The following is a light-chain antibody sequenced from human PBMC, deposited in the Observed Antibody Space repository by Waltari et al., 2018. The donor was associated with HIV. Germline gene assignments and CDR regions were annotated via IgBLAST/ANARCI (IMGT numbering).Light chain of an antibody. CDR3: CSYAGSSAVV. V-gene: IGLV2-23*02. CDR2: EVS. CDR1: SSDVGNYNL. Sequence: QSALTQPASVSGSPGQSITISCTGTSSDVGNYNLVSWYQQHPGKVPKVMIYEVSKRPSGVSNRFSGSKSGNMASLTISGLQAEDEADYYCCSYAGSSAVVFGGGTKLTVL. J-gene: IGLJ2*01.